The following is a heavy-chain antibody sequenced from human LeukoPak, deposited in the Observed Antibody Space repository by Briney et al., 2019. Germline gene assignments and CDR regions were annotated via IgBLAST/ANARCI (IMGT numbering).Heavy chain of an antibody. D-gene: IGHD2-15*01. CDR3: AVLVPPYWYFDL. CDR1: GGSISSSSYY. V-gene: IGHV4-39*01. J-gene: IGHJ2*01. Sequence: SETLSLTCTVSGGSISSSSYYWGWIRQPPGKGLEWIGSIYYSGSTYYNPSLKSRVTISVDTSKNQFSLKLSSVTAADTAVYYCAVLVPPYWYFDLWGRGTLVTVSS. CDR2: IYYSGST.